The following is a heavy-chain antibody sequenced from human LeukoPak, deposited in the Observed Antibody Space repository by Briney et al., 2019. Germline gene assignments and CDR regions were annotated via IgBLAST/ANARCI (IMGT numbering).Heavy chain of an antibody. D-gene: IGHD2-15*01. Sequence: HSGGSVRLSCAASGFTFRSYEMNWVRQAPGKGLEWVSYISNCGSAMYYADSVKGRFTISRDNAKNSLYLQMNSLRPEDTPLYYCVRDGRYCSGGRCFPIWGQGTLVTVST. J-gene: IGHJ4*02. CDR2: ISNCGSAM. V-gene: IGHV3-48*03. CDR1: GFTFRSYE. CDR3: VRDGRYCSGGRCFPI.